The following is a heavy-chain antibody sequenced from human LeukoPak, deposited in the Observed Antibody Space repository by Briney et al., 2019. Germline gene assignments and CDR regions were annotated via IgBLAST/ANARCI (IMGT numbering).Heavy chain of an antibody. D-gene: IGHD2-21*02. J-gene: IGHJ4*02. V-gene: IGHV3-53*01. CDR3: ATGACGGDCYSGNTFDY. CDR2: IYSGGST. CDR1: GFTFGSYW. Sequence: GGSLRLSCAASGFTFGSYWMSWVRQAPGKGLEWVSVIYSGGSTYYADSVKGRFTISRDNSKNTLYLQMNSLRAEDTAVYYCATGACGGDCYSGNTFDYWGQGTLVTVSS.